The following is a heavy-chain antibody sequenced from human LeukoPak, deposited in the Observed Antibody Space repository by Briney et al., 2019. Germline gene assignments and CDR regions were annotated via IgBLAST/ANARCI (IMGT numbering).Heavy chain of an antibody. CDR1: GGSISSYY. CDR2: IYYSGST. CDR3: ARESIAARPADY. J-gene: IGHJ4*02. D-gene: IGHD6-6*01. V-gene: IGHV4-59*12. Sequence: SETLSLTCTVSGGSISSYYWSWIRQPPGKGLEWIGYIYYSGSTYYNPSLKSRVTISVDTSKNQFSLKLSSVTAADTAVYYCARESIAARPADYWGQGTLVTVSS.